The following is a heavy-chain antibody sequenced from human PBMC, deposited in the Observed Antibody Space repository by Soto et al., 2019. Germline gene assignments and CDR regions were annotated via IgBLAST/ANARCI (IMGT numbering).Heavy chain of an antibody. CDR3: AKGNYCSGGSCYSRGGYYFDY. CDR2: ISYDGSNK. V-gene: IGHV3-30*18. CDR1: GFTFSSYG. J-gene: IGHJ4*02. D-gene: IGHD2-15*01. Sequence: QVQLVGSGGGVVQPGRSLRLSCAASGFTFSSYGMHWVRQAPGKGLEWVAVISYDGSNKYYADSVKGRFTISRDNSKNTLYLQMNSLRAEDTAVYYCAKGNYCSGGSCYSRGGYYFDYWGQGTLVTVSS.